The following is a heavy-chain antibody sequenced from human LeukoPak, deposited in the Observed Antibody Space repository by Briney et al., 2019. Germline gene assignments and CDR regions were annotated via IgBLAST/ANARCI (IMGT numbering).Heavy chain of an antibody. CDR2: ISGSRNYV. CDR1: GFTFSTYS. CDR3: ARVPGDY. D-gene: IGHD3-10*01. Sequence: GGSLRLSCAASGFTFSTYSMTWVRQAPGKGLEWVSSISGSRNYVYYADSVRGRFTISRDNAKNSLFLQMNSLRADDTAVYYCARVPGDYWGQGTLVTVSS. V-gene: IGHV3-21*01. J-gene: IGHJ4*02.